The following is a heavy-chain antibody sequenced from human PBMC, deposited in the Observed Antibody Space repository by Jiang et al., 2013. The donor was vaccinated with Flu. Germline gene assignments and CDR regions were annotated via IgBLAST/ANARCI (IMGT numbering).Heavy chain of an antibody. CDR1: GFTLNSYT. Sequence: VQLVESGGGLVKPGGSLRLSCAASGFTLNSYTMHWVRQAPGKGLEWVSSISGDGGDTYYAASVKGRFTISRDNSKNTLYLQMSSLKAEDTAAFYCAKVPQFARIRHFDYWGQGALVTV. J-gene: IGHJ4*02. CDR3: AKVPQFARIRHFDY. V-gene: IGHV3-23*04. CDR2: ISGDGGDT. D-gene: IGHD1-14*01.